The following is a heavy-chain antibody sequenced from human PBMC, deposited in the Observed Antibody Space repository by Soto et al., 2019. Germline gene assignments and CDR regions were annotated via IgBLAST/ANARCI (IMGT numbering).Heavy chain of an antibody. Sequence: SETLSLTCAVYGGSFSGYYWSWIRQPPGKGLEWIGEINHSGSTNYNPSLKSRVTISVDTSKNQFSLKLSSVTAADTAVYYCARGRVVVVAATPLVFDYWGQGNLVTVS. J-gene: IGHJ4*02. CDR1: GGSFSGYY. CDR2: INHSGST. D-gene: IGHD2-15*01. CDR3: ARGRVVVVAATPLVFDY. V-gene: IGHV4-34*01.